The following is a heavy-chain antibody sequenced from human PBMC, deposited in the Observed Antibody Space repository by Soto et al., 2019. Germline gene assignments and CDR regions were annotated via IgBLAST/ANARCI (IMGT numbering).Heavy chain of an antibody. CDR1: GYTFTSYY. D-gene: IGHD3-10*01. CDR3: AGYASGSYLGN. Sequence: GASVKVSCKASGYTFTSYYMNWVRQAPGQGLEWLGIINPSGGYTTYAQRFQGRITISRDTSASTAYMEVRSLRSEDTAIYFCAGYASGSYLGNWGQGTPVTVSS. V-gene: IGHV1-46*01. J-gene: IGHJ4*02. CDR2: INPSGGYT.